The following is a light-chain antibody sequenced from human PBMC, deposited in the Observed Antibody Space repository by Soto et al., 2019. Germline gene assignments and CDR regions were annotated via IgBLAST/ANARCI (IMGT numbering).Light chain of an antibody. CDR2: HDS. CDR1: NMGSKS. Sequence: SYELTQPPSVSVAPGKTARITCGGNNMGSKSVHWYQQKPGQAPVLVIYHDSVRPSGIPERFSGSNSGNTSTLTINSVEAVDEADYYWQVWDSSSHHVVFGGGTKVTVL. V-gene: IGLV3-21*04. J-gene: IGLJ2*01. CDR3: QVWDSSSHHVV.